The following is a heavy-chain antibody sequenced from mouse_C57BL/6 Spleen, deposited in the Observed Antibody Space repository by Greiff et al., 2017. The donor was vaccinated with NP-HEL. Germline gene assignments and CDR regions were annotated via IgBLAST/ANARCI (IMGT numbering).Heavy chain of an antibody. CDR2: ISDGGSYT. Sequence: EVKLVESGGGLVKPGGSLKLSCAASGFTFSSYAMSWVRQTPEKRLEWVATISDGGSYTNYPDNVKGRFTISRDNAKNNLYLQMSHLKSEDTAMYYCARERGYYGSSSYYAMDYWGQGTSVTVSS. CDR1: GFTFSSYA. CDR3: ARERGYYGSSSYYAMDY. V-gene: IGHV5-4*01. D-gene: IGHD1-1*01. J-gene: IGHJ4*01.